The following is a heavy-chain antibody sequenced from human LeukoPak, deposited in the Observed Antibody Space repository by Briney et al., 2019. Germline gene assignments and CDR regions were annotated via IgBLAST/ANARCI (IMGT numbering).Heavy chain of an antibody. CDR1: GFTVSNNF. CDR2: ISGGGGT. J-gene: IGHJ3*01. Sequence: PGGSLRLSCAASGFTVSNNFMSWVRQAPGQGLEWASLISGGGGTYYAASVKGRFTISRGNSENSLYLQMNSLRPEDTAAYYCARVVDSTRAFHVWGQGTLVTVSS. CDR3: ARVVDSTRAFHV. V-gene: IGHV3-66*01. D-gene: IGHD2-21*01.